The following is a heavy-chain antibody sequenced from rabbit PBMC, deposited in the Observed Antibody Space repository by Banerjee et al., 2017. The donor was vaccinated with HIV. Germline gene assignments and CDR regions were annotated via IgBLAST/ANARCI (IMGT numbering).Heavy chain of an antibody. CDR3: ARDLAGVIGWNFNL. J-gene: IGHJ4*01. V-gene: IGHV1S45*01. D-gene: IGHD4-1*01. CDR2: INSSSRNV. Sequence: VQPEGSLTLTCKASGSDISSNAMCWVRQAPGKGLELIACINSSSRNVVYASWATGRFTISKTSSTTVTLQMTSLTAADTATYLCARDLAGVIGWNFNLWGQGTLVTVS. CDR1: GSDISSNA.